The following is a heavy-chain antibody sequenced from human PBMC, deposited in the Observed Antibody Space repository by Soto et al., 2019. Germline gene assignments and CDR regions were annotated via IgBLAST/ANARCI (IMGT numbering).Heavy chain of an antibody. J-gene: IGHJ4*02. CDR3: ARDRGGAAIFMGFDY. D-gene: IGHD6-13*01. CDR1: GFTFSSYA. V-gene: IGHV3-30-3*01. Sequence: QVQLVESGGGVVQPGRSLRLSCAASGFTFSSYATHWVRQAPGKGLEWVAVISYDGSNKYYADSVKGRFTISRDNSKNTLYLQMNSLRAEDTAVYYCARDRGGAAIFMGFDYWGQGTLVTVSS. CDR2: ISYDGSNK.